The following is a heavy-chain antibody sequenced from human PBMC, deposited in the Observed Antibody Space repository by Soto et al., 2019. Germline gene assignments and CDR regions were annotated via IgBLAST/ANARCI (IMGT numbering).Heavy chain of an antibody. V-gene: IGHV3-23*01. CDR2: ISSSGDGT. D-gene: IGHD3-10*01. CDR1: GFTFNSYA. J-gene: IGHJ4*02. Sequence: GGSLRLSCAASGFTFNSYAMTWVRQAPGKGLEWVSIISSSGDGTYYVDSVKGRFTISRDNSKNTLYLQMSSLRAEDSAVYYCARGSRDSYPGSRIFDLWGRGTLVTVSS. CDR3: ARGSRDSYPGSRIFDL.